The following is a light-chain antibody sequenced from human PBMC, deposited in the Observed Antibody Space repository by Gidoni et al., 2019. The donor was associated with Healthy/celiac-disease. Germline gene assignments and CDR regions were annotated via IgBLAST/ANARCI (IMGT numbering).Light chain of an antibody. CDR1: QDISNY. J-gene: IGKJ1*01. CDR2: DAS. CDR3: QQYDNLPRT. V-gene: IGKV1-33*01. Sequence: DIKMTQSPSSLSASVGDRVPITCQASQDISNYLNWYQQKPGKAPKLLIYDASNLETGVPSRFSGSGSGTDFTFTISSLQPEDIATYYCQQYDNLPRTFGQGTKVEIK.